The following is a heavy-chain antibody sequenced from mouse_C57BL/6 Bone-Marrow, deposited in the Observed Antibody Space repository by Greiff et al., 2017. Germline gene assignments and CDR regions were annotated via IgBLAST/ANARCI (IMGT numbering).Heavy chain of an antibody. CDR1: GYSFTDYN. V-gene: IGHV1-39*01. D-gene: IGHD2-12*01. J-gene: IGHJ4*01. CDR2: INPNYGTT. CDR3: TRGYNYDYAMDY. Sequence: VQLQQSGPELVKPGASVKISCKASGYSFTDYNMNWVKQSNGKSLEWIGVINPNYGTTSYNQKFKGKATLTVDQSSSTAYMQLNRLASEDSAVDYGTRGYNYDYAMDYWGQGTSVTVSS.